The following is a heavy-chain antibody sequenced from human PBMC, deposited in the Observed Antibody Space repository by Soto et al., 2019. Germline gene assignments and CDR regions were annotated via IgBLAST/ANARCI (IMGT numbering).Heavy chain of an antibody. D-gene: IGHD6-19*01. V-gene: IGHV3-23*01. Sequence: EVQLLESGGGLVQPGGSLRLSCAASGFTFSSYAMSWVRQAPGKGLEWVSAISGSGGSTYYADSVKGRFTTSRDNSKNTLYLQMNSLRAEDTAVYYCAKTPGMAVAGPDSYFDYWGQGTLVTVSS. CDR2: ISGSGGST. J-gene: IGHJ4*02. CDR1: GFTFSSYA. CDR3: AKTPGMAVAGPDSYFDY.